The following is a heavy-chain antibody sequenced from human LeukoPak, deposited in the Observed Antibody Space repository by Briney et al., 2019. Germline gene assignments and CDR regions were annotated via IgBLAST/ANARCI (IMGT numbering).Heavy chain of an antibody. CDR3: ARASLTVAGPFDS. CDR1: GGSITRGTYY. J-gene: IGHJ4*02. D-gene: IGHD6-19*01. CDR2: CFYTGST. Sequence: PSETLSLTCTVSGGSITRGTYYWDWIRQPPGKGLEWIGTCFYTGSTYYNPSLRSRVTMSVDTSRNQFSLNLNSVTAADTAVYYCARASLTVAGPFDSWGQGILVIVSS. V-gene: IGHV4-39*01.